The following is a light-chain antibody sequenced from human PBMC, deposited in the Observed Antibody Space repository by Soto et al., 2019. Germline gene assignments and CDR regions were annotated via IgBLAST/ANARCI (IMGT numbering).Light chain of an antibody. CDR2: GAS. CDR3: QQYGSSGT. CDR1: QSVSNSY. J-gene: IGKJ1*01. Sequence: EIVLTQSPGTLSLSPGERATLSCRASQSVSNSYLAWYQQKPGQAPRLLIYGASSRATGIPDRFSGSGSGTDFTLTISRLEPEDFAVYHCQQYGSSGTFGQGTKVEIK. V-gene: IGKV3-20*01.